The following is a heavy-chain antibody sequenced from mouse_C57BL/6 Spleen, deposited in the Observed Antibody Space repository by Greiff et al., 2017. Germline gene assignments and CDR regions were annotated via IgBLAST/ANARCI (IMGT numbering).Heavy chain of an antibody. CDR2: IYPGDGDT. CDR1: GYAFSSSW. J-gene: IGHJ2*01. D-gene: IGHD3-2*02. CDR3: AREGSGYSYFDY. Sequence: QVQLQQSGPELVKPGASVKISCKASGYAFSSSWMYWVKQRPGKGLEWIGRIYPGDGDTNYNGKFKGKATLTADKSSSTAYMQLSSLTSEDSAVYFCAREGSGYSYFDYWGQGTTLTVSS. V-gene: IGHV1-82*01.